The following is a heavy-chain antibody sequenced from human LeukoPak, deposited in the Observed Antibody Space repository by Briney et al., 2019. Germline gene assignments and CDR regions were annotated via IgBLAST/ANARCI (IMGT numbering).Heavy chain of an antibody. J-gene: IGHJ4*02. V-gene: IGHV4-59*08. D-gene: IGHD4-17*01. CDR1: GGSISSNY. CDR3: ARVNGDYFDY. Sequence: SETLSLTCTVSGGSISSNYWSWIRQPPGTGLGWIGYIYYSGSANYNPSLKSRVTISVDPSKNQFSLKLSSVTAADTAVYYCARVNGDYFDYWGQGTLVTVSS. CDR2: IYYSGSA.